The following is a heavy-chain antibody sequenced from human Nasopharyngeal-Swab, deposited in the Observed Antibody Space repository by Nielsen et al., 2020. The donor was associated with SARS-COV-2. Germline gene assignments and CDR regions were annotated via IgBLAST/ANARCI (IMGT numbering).Heavy chain of an antibody. D-gene: IGHD4-17*01. V-gene: IGHV4-61*02. J-gene: IGHJ4*02. CDR3: ASGDDYGDYRADY. CDR2: IYTSGST. CDR1: GGSISSGGYY. Sequence: SETLSLTCTVSGGSISSGGYYWSWIRQPAGKGLEWIGRIYTSGSTNYNPSLKSRVTISVDTSKNQFSLKLSSVTAADTAVYYCASGDDYGDYRADYWGQGTLVTVSS.